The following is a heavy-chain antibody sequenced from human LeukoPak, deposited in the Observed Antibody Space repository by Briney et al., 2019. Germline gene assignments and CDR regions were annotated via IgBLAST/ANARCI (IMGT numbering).Heavy chain of an antibody. CDR1: GGSISSYY. V-gene: IGHV4-59*01. CDR3: ARDGYSDSSGYDYPPSV. D-gene: IGHD3-22*01. Sequence: SETLSLTCTVSGGSISSYYWSWIRQPPGKGLEWIGYMSYSGSSNYNPTLRSRVTISVDASKKQFSLKLSSVTAADTAVYYCARDGYSDSSGYDYPPSVWGQGTLVTVSS. J-gene: IGHJ4*02. CDR2: MSYSGSS.